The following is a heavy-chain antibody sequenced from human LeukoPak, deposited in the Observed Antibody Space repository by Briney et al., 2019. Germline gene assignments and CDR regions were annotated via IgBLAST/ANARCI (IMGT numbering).Heavy chain of an antibody. CDR3: ATSPIAVALAQNWFDP. D-gene: IGHD6-19*01. V-gene: IGHV1-18*01. CDR1: GYTFTSYG. J-gene: IGHJ5*02. CDR2: ISAYSGDT. Sequence: ASVKVSCKASGYTFTSYGISWVRQAPGQGLEWMGWISAYSGDTNYAQKFQGRATMTTDTSTSTAYMELRSLSSDDTAVYYCATSPIAVALAQNWFDPWGQGTLVTVSS.